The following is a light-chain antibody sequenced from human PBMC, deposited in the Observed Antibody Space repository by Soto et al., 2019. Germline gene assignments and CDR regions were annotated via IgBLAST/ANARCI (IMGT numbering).Light chain of an antibody. CDR1: QSVSSN. CDR3: QQYNNWWT. J-gene: IGKJ1*01. Sequence: EIVMTQSPATLSVSPGERATLSCRASQSVSSNLAWYQQKPGQAPRLLIYGASTRATGIPARFSGSGSGTVFTLTISSLQSEDFPVYYCQQYNNWWTFGQGTKVEIK. CDR2: GAS. V-gene: IGKV3-15*01.